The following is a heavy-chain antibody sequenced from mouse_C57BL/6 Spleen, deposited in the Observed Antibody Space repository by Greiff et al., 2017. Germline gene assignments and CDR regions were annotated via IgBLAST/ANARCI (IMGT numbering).Heavy chain of an antibody. Sequence: VKLMESGAELVKPGASVKISCKASGYAFSSYWMNWVKQRPGKGLEWIGQIYPGDGDTNYNGKFKGKATLTADNSSSTAYMQRSSLTSEDSAVYFCARHVGNYGGSYWYYGVWGTGTTVTVSS. CDR1: GYAFSSYW. CDR2: IYPGDGDT. D-gene: IGHD1-1*01. J-gene: IGHJ1*03. CDR3: ARHVGNYGGSYWYYGV. V-gene: IGHV1-80*01.